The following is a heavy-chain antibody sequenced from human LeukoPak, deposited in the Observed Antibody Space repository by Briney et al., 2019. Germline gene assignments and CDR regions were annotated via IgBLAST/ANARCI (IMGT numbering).Heavy chain of an antibody. J-gene: IGHJ6*03. CDR2: ISSSSSYI. CDR3: ARGTWGGYSSGLNYYYMDV. CDR1: GFTFSSYS. D-gene: IGHD2-2*03. Sequence: GGSLRLSCAASGFTFSSYSMNWVRQAPGKGLEWVSSISSSSSYIYYADSVKGRFTISRDNAKNSLYLQMNSLRAEDTAVYFCARGTWGGYSSGLNYYYMDVWGKGTTVTVSS. V-gene: IGHV3-21*01.